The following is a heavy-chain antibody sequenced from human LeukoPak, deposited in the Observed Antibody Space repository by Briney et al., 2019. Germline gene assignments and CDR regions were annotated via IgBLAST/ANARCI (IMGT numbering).Heavy chain of an antibody. CDR1: GGSISSYY. D-gene: IGHD2-2*01. CDR3: ARNGDVVPAAYYYYYYMDV. V-gene: IGHV4-59*08. J-gene: IGHJ6*03. Sequence: SETLSLTCTVSGGSISSYYWSWIRQPPGKGLEWIGYIYYSGSTNYNPSLKSRVTISVDTSKNQFSLKLSSVTAADTAVYYCARNGDVVPAAYYYYYYMDVWGKGTTVTVSS. CDR2: IYYSGST.